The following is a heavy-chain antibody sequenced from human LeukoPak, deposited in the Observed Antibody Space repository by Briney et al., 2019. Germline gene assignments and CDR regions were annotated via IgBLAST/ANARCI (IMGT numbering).Heavy chain of an antibody. Sequence: PSETLSLTCTVSGGSIGSSSYYWGWIRQPPGKGLEWIGSIYYSGSTYYNPSLKSRVTIPVDTSKNQFSLKLSSVTAADTAVYYCATQIVGATGWFDPWGQGTLVTVSS. CDR3: ATQIVGATGWFDP. CDR2: IYYSGST. V-gene: IGHV4-39*07. D-gene: IGHD1-26*01. CDR1: GGSIGSSSYY. J-gene: IGHJ5*02.